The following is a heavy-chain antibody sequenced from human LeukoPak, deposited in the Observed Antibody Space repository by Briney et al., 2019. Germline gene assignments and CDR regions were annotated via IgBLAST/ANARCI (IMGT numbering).Heavy chain of an antibody. CDR2: IYTSGST. Sequence: SETLSLTCTVSGGSISSGSYYWSWIRQPAGKGLEWIGRIYTSGSTNYNPSLKSRVTISVDTSKNQFSLKLSSVTAADTAVYYCARAPALYYMDVWGKGTTVTVSS. V-gene: IGHV4-61*02. J-gene: IGHJ6*03. CDR1: GGSISSGSYY. CDR3: ARAPALYYMDV.